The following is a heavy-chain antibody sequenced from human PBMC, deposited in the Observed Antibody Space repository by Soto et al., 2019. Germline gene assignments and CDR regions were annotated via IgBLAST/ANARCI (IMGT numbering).Heavy chain of an antibody. CDR1: GFTFNTYG. CDR3: ARVEAPLIHSEHYYYGMDV. D-gene: IGHD5-18*01. Sequence: QVQLVESGGGVVRPGRSLRLACEASGFTFNTYGMHWPRQAPGKGLQWVAVIWYDGTNAYYADSVKGRFTISRDKSKDTLYLEMNNLRAEDTAVYYCARVEAPLIHSEHYYYGMDVWGQGTTVTV. V-gene: IGHV3-33*01. CDR2: IWYDGTNA. J-gene: IGHJ6*02.